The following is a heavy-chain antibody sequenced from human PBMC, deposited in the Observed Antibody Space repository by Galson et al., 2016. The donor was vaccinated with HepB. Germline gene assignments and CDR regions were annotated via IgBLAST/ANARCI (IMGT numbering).Heavy chain of an antibody. D-gene: IGHD3-3*01. CDR3: ASDYRGKYYEGIDY. CDR2: ISYDGNNK. CDR1: IFTFSSYS. Sequence: SLRLSCAASIFTFSSYSMHWVRQAPGKGLEWVAVISYDGNNKNYADSVKGRFTISRDNSKDTLYLQINSLRPEDTAVYYCASDYRGKYYEGIDYWGQGTLVTVSS. J-gene: IGHJ4*02. V-gene: IGHV3-30-3*01.